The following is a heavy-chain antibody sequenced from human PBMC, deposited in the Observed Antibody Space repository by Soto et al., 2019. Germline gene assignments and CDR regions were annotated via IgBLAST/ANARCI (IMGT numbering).Heavy chain of an antibody. J-gene: IGHJ4*02. Sequence: GGSLRLSCAASGFTFSSYGMHWVRQAPGKGLEWVAGISYDGSNKYYAESVKGRFTISRDNSKNTLYLHMNSLRAEDTAVYYCAKARYSSGWFPDYWGQGALVTVS. CDR2: ISYDGSNK. CDR3: AKARYSSGWFPDY. V-gene: IGHV3-30*18. D-gene: IGHD6-19*01. CDR1: GFTFSSYG.